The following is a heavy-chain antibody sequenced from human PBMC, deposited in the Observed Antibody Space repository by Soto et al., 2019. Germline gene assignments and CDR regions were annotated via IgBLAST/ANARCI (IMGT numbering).Heavy chain of an antibody. Sequence: PSETLRLSCEVSGFTLSMYSMTWVRQAPGKGLEWVAKIPQEGSDGHYVDSVKGRFTISRDNAKNSVYLQMNSLRAEDTAVYYCARDQLILPAHDFFYGSDVWGQGAKVTVSS. CDR2: IPQEGSDG. V-gene: IGHV3-7*03. CDR1: GFTLSMYS. CDR3: ARDQLILPAHDFFYGSDV. J-gene: IGHJ6*02. D-gene: IGHD2-21*02.